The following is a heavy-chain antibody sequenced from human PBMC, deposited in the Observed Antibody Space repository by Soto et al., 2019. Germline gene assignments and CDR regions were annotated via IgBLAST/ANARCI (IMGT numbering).Heavy chain of an antibody. V-gene: IGHV3-23*01. D-gene: IGHD6-13*01. J-gene: IGHJ4*02. CDR2: ISGGGGTA. CDR1: GFTFSSYA. Sequence: PGGSLRLSCAASGFTFSSYAMSWVRQAPGKGLEWVSGISGGGGTAYYADSVKGRFTISRDNSKNTLYLQMNSLRAEDTAAYYCAIDLASAGTISDYYDYWGQGTLVTVSS. CDR3: AIDLASAGTISDYYDY.